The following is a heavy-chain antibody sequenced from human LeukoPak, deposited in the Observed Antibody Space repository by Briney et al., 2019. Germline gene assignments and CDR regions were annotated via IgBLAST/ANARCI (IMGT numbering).Heavy chain of an antibody. CDR3: ARGYDGSGYYYRNWYFDL. CDR2: IYTSGST. Sequence: SQTLSLTCTVSGRSISSGSYYWSWIRQPAGKGLKWIGRIYTSGSTNYNPSLKSRVTISVDTSKNQFSLKLSSVTAADTAVYYCARGYDGSGYYYRNWYFDLWGRGTLVTVSS. D-gene: IGHD3-22*01. CDR1: GRSISSGSYY. V-gene: IGHV4-61*02. J-gene: IGHJ2*01.